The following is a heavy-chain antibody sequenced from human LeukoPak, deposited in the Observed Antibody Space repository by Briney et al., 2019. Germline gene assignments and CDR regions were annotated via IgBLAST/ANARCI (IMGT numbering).Heavy chain of an antibody. CDR3: AKRGHSSSSGAPDFDY. Sequence: GGSLRLSCSASGFTFGSYAMSWVRQAPGKGLEWVSTISSSAGNTYYADSVKGRFTISRDNCKNTLYVQMNSLRAEDAAVYYCAKRGHSSSSGAPDFDYWGQGTLVTVSS. CDR1: GFTFGSYA. V-gene: IGHV3-23*01. CDR2: ISSSAGNT. J-gene: IGHJ4*02. D-gene: IGHD6-6*01.